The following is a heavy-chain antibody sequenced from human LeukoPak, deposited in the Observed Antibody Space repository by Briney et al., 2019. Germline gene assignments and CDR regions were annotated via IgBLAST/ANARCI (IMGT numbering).Heavy chain of an antibody. CDR2: ISAYNGNT. Sequence: ASVKVSCKASGYTFTSYGISWVRQAPGQGLKWMGWISAYNGNTNYAQKLQGRVTMTTDTSTSTAYMELRSLRSDDTAVYYCARIYYYDSSGYYDFDYWGQGTLVTVSS. V-gene: IGHV1-18*01. D-gene: IGHD3-22*01. CDR1: GYTFTSYG. J-gene: IGHJ4*02. CDR3: ARIYYYDSSGYYDFDY.